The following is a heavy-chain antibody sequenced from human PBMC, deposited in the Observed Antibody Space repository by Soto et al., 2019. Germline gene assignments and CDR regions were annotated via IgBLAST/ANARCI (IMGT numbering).Heavy chain of an antibody. D-gene: IGHD6-19*01. CDR1: GYTFTSYA. Sequence: QVQLVQSGAEEKKPGASVKVSCKASGYTFTSYAMHWVRQAPGQRLEWMGWINAGNGNTKYSQKIQGRVTITRDTSASTAYMELSRLRSEDTAVYYCARAVAVPADFDYWGQGTLVTVSS. CDR3: ARAVAVPADFDY. CDR2: INAGNGNT. V-gene: IGHV1-3*05. J-gene: IGHJ4*02.